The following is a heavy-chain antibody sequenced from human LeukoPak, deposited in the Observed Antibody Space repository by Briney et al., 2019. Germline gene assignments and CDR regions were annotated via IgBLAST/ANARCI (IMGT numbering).Heavy chain of an antibody. Sequence: ASVKVSCEASGGTFSSYAISWVRQAPGQGLEWMGGIIPIFGTANYAQKFQGRVTITTDESTSTAYMELSSLRSEDTAVYYCARDHHYRSGYWYFDYWGQGTLVTVSS. CDR1: GGTFSSYA. CDR3: ARDHHYRSGYWYFDY. V-gene: IGHV1-69*05. D-gene: IGHD3-3*01. CDR2: IIPIFGTA. J-gene: IGHJ4*02.